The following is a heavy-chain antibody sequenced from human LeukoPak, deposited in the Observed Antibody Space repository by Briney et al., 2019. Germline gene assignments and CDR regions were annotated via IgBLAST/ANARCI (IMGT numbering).Heavy chain of an antibody. CDR2: IYSGGGT. J-gene: IGHJ6*02. D-gene: IGHD3-3*01. Sequence: GGSLRLSCAASGFTVSSNYMSWVRQAPGKGLEWVSVIYSGGGTYYADSVKGRFTISRDNSKNTLYLQMNSLRAEDTAVYYCARAAGSGPYYYYGMDVWGQGTTVTVSS. CDR3: ARAAGSGPYYYYGMDV. CDR1: GFTVSSNY. V-gene: IGHV3-53*01.